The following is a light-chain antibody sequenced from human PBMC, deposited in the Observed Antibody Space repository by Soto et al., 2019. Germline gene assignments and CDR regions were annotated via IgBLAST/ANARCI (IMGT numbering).Light chain of an antibody. CDR3: QQLNSYLLIT. J-gene: IGKJ5*01. CDR2: AAS. V-gene: IGKV1-9*01. CDR1: QGISSY. Sequence: DIQLTQSPSFLSASVGDRVTITCRASQGISSYLAWYQQKPGKAPKLLIYAASTLKSGVTSRFSGSGSGTEFTLTISSLQPEDFATYSCQQLNSYLLITFGQGTRLEMK.